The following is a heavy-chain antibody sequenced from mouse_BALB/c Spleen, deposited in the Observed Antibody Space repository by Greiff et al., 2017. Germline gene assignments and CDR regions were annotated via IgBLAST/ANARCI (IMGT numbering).Heavy chain of an antibody. D-gene: IGHD4-1*02. J-gene: IGHJ1*01. V-gene: IGHV1-15*01. CDR2: IDPETGGT. CDR3: TRPTGRYWYFDV. CDR1: GYTFTDYE. Sequence: QVQLKESGAELVRPGASVTLSCKASGYTFTDYEMHWVKQTPVHGLEWIGAIDPETGGTAYNQKFKGKATLTADKSSSTAYMELRSLTSEDSAVYYCTRPTGRYWYFDVWGAGTTVTVSS.